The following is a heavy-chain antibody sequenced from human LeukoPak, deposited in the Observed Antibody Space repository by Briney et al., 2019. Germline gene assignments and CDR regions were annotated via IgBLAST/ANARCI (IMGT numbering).Heavy chain of an antibody. J-gene: IGHJ6*02. V-gene: IGHV3-66*01. CDR2: IYSGGST. CDR3: AREAAAAGASYYYYYYGMDV. Sequence: GGSLRLSCAASGFIFSSYAMSWVRQAPGKGLEWVSVIYSGGSTYYADSVKGRFTISRDNSKNTLYLQMNSLRAEDTAVYYCAREAAAAGASYYYYYYGMDVWGQGTTVTVSS. CDR1: GFIFSSYA. D-gene: IGHD6-13*01.